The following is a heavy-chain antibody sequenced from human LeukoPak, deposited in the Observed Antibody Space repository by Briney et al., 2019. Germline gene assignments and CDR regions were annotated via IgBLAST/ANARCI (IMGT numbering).Heavy chain of an antibody. CDR3: AKGDSFRVGATLQVYFQY. CDR2: ISGSGGST. Sequence: GGSLRLSCAASGFTFSSYAMSWVRQAPGKGLEWVSAISGSGGSTYYADSVKGRFTISRDNSKNTLYLQMNSLRAEDTAVYYCAKGDSFRVGATLQVYFQYWGQGTLVTVSS. J-gene: IGHJ1*01. D-gene: IGHD1-26*01. V-gene: IGHV3-23*01. CDR1: GFTFSSYA.